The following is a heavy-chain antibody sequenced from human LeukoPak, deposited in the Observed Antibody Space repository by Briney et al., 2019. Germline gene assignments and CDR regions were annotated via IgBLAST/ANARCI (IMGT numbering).Heavy chain of an antibody. CDR3: ARGPIVGRWLQLKYFDY. Sequence: SETLSLTCAVYSGSFSGYYWSWIRQPPGKGLEWIGEINHSGSTNYNPSLKSRVTISVDTSKNQFSLKLSSVTAADTAVYYCARGPIVGRWLQLKYFDYWGQGTLVTVSS. CDR1: SGSFSGYY. J-gene: IGHJ4*02. CDR2: INHSGST. D-gene: IGHD5-24*01. V-gene: IGHV4-34*01.